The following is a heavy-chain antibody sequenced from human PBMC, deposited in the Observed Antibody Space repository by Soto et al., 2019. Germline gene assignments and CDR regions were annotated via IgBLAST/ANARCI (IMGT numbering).Heavy chain of an antibody. CDR2: ISYDASNK. D-gene: IGHD6-19*01. Sequence: QVQLVESGGGLVQPGRSLRLSCAASGFTFSSYGMHWIRQAPGKGLEWVAVISYDASNKLYADSVKGRFTISRDNSKNTLYLQLNSLRTEDTAVYYCANDRLSSGWYEYFQYWGQGTLVTVTS. CDR3: ANDRLSSGWYEYFQY. CDR1: GFTFSSYG. J-gene: IGHJ1*01. V-gene: IGHV3-30*18.